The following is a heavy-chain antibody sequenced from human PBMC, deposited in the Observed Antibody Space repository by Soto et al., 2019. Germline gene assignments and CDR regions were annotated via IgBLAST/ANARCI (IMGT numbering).Heavy chain of an antibody. CDR3: AKTYDGSGQPSHWFGP. Sequence: ASVKVSCKASGYTFTGYYIHWVRQAPGQGLQWVGWINPKTGATNFAQRFQGRVTMTRDTSITTAYMDLSSLTSDDTATYDCAKTYDGSGQPSHWFGPWGQGTPVTVSS. D-gene: IGHD3-22*01. V-gene: IGHV1-2*02. CDR2: INPKTGAT. CDR1: GYTFTGYY. J-gene: IGHJ5*02.